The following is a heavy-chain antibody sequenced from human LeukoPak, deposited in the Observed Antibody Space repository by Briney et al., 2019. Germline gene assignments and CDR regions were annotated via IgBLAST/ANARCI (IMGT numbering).Heavy chain of an antibody. V-gene: IGHV3-30*02. CDR3: ARESQSAYYFDSSGYEDAFDI. J-gene: IGHJ3*02. D-gene: IGHD3-22*01. CDR1: GFTFSNYG. CDR2: IRYDGSDK. Sequence: GGSLRLSCAASGFTFSNYGMYWVRQAPGKGLEWVAFIRYDGSDKYYADSVKGRFTISRDNSKNTLYLQMDSLRAEDTAVYYCARESQSAYYFDSSGYEDAFDIWGQGTMVTVSS.